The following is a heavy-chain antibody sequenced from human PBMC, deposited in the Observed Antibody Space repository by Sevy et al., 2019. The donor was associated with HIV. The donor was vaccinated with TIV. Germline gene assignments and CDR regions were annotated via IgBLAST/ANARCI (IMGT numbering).Heavy chain of an antibody. D-gene: IGHD3-3*01. Sequence: GGSLRLSCLASGFKFSDYYMAWIRQVPGKGLEWVSYSDFSGNNIYNVDSVEGRFTLSRDNAENSLYLQMNSLTAEDTAVYYCARFYDFWSDSPPPHYDYAVDAWGQGTTVTVSS. J-gene: IGHJ6*01. CDR3: ARFYDFWSDSPPPHYDYAVDA. CDR1: GFKFSDYY. CDR2: SDFSGNNI. V-gene: IGHV3-11*01.